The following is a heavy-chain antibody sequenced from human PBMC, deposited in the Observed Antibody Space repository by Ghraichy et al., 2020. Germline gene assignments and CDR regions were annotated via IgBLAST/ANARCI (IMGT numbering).Heavy chain of an antibody. V-gene: IGHV4-61*01. Sequence: SETLSLTCTVSGGSVSSGSYYWSWIRQPPGKGLEWIGYIYYSGSTNYNPSLKSRVTISVDTSKNQFSLKLSSVTAADTAVYYCARGPPTAMAYQAFDYWGQGTLVTVSS. CDR1: GGSVSSGSYY. D-gene: IGHD5-18*01. CDR3: ARGPPTAMAYQAFDY. CDR2: IYYSGST. J-gene: IGHJ4*02.